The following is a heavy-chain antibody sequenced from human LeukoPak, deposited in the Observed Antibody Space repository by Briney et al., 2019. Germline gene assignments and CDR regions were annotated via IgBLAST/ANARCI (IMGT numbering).Heavy chain of an antibody. CDR2: IYSGGST. CDR3: ASFPYDSSGYYLF. D-gene: IGHD3-22*01. V-gene: IGHV3-53*01. Sequence: GGSLRLSGAASGFTVSSNYMSWVRQAPGKGLEWVSVIYSGGSTYYADSVKGRFTISRDNSKNTLYLQMNSLRAEDTAVYYCASFPYDSSGYYLFWGQGTLVTVSS. CDR1: GFTVSSNY. J-gene: IGHJ4*02.